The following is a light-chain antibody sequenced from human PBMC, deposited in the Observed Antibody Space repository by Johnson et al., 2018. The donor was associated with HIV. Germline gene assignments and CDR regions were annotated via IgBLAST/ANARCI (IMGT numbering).Light chain of an antibody. Sequence: QSVLTQPPSVSAAPGQKVTISCSGSSSNIGNNYVSWYQQLPGTAPKLLIYENNMRPSGIPDRFSGSKSGTSATLGITGLQTGDEADYYCGTWDTGLSSPYVFGTGTKVTVL. J-gene: IGLJ1*01. CDR1: SSNIGNNY. V-gene: IGLV1-51*02. CDR2: ENN. CDR3: GTWDTGLSSPYV.